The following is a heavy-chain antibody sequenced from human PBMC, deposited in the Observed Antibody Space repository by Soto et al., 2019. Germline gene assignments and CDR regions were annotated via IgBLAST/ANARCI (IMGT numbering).Heavy chain of an antibody. CDR3: ARNFGVVTPAYYGMDV. CDR1: GGTFSSYA. CDR2: IIPIFGTA. D-gene: IGHD3-3*01. V-gene: IGHV1-69*01. J-gene: IGHJ6*02. Sequence: QVQLVQSGAEVKKPGSSVKVSCKASGGTFSSYAISWVRQAPGQGLEWMGGIIPIFGTANYAQKFQGRVTITADESTRTAYMELSSLRSEDTAVYYCARNFGVVTPAYYGMDVWGQGPTVTVSS.